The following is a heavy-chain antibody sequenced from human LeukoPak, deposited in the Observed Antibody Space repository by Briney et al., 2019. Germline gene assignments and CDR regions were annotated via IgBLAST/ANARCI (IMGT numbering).Heavy chain of an antibody. J-gene: IGHJ4*02. V-gene: IGHV4-39*07. D-gene: IGHD5-12*01. CDR1: GGSISSSRYY. CDR2: IYYSGST. CDR3: ARDSWLLHIDF. Sequence: SETPSLTCTVSGGSISSSRYYWGWIRQPPGKGLEWIGSIYYSGSTYYNPSLSRRVTISVDTSKNQSSLNLSSVTAADTAVYYCARDSWLLHIDFWGQGILVTVSS.